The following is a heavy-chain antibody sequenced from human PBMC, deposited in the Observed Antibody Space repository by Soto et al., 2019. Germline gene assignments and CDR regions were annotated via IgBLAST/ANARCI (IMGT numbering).Heavy chain of an antibody. CDR1: GFTVSRHY. D-gene: IGHD4-4*01. CDR3: ARKAGPTQFYYGS. J-gene: IGHJ4*02. Sequence: GGSLRLSCAASGFTVSRHYISWVRQAPGKGLEWVSVIYAAGSTYYADSVKGRFTISRDNSKNIVYLQMDSLRAEDTAVYYCARKAGPTQFYYGSWGQGIRGTV. V-gene: IGHV3-53*01. CDR2: IYAAGST.